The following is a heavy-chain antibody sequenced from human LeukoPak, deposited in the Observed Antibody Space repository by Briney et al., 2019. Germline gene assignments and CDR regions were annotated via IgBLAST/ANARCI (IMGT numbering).Heavy chain of an antibody. J-gene: IGHJ4*02. V-gene: IGHV4-4*09. CDR1: GGSFSGYY. CDR3: ARHSGYSGYDYFDF. CDR2: IYTSGST. D-gene: IGHD5-12*01. Sequence: SETLSLTCTVSGGSFSGYYWIWVRQPPGKGLEWIGHIYTSGSTNYSPSLRSRATISADTSKNQFSLKLSSATAADTAVYYCARHSGYSGYDYFDFWGQGTLVTVSS.